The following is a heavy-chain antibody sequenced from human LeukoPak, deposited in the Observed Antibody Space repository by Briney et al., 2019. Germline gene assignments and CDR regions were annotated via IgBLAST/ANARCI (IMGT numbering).Heavy chain of an antibody. Sequence: GASVKVSCKASGYTFTSYGISWVRQAPGQGLEWMGWISAYNGNTNYAQKLQGRVTMTTDTSTSTAYMELRSLRSDDTAVCYCASSFLPRYYCYYMDVWGKGTTVTVSS. CDR3: ASSFLPRYYCYYMDV. CDR1: GYTFTSYG. J-gene: IGHJ6*03. D-gene: IGHD2/OR15-2a*01. CDR2: ISAYNGNT. V-gene: IGHV1-18*01.